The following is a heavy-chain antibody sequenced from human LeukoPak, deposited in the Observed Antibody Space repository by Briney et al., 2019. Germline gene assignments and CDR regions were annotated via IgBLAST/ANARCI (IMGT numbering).Heavy chain of an antibody. J-gene: IGHJ6*03. V-gene: IGHV4-59*01. CDR3: ARGRVSSSTWYSTYYYYFYMDV. D-gene: IGHD4-11*01. CDR2: VDHTGST. Sequence: NPSETLSLTCSVSDDSITMSYWTWIRQPPGKGLEWIGDVDHTGSTNFNPSLNGRVSISRDTSKNLFSLRLRSVTAADTAVYFCARGRVSSSTWYSTYYYYFYMDVWGKGTTVTVSS. CDR1: DDSITMSY.